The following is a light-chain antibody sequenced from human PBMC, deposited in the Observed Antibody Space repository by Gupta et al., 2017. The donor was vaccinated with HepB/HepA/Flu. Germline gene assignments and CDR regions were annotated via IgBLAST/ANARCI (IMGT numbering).Light chain of an antibody. CDR1: NIGRKS. J-gene: IGLJ2*01. V-gene: IGLV3-21*04. CDR3: QGWDSSSDHVI. Sequence: SYVLTQSPSVSVAPGKTATITCGGNNIGRKSVHWYQQKPGQAPLLVIYYDTDRPSGIPERVSGSNSGNTATMTSSRVEAGDEADYYCQGWDSSSDHVIVGGGTKLTGL. CDR2: YDT.